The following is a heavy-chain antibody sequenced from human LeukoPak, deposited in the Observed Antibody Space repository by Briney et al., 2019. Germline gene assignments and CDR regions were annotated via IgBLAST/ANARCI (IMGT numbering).Heavy chain of an antibody. Sequence: GGSLRLSCAASGFTFSNYWMHWVRQAPGKGLVWVSHIHSDGSSTTYADSVMGRFTISRDNAKNTLYLQMDSLRAEDTAVYYCARRNTATTYAFDIWGQGTMVTVSS. CDR2: IHSDGSST. J-gene: IGHJ3*02. CDR1: GFTFSNYW. V-gene: IGHV3-74*01. CDR3: ARRNTATTYAFDI. D-gene: IGHD5-18*01.